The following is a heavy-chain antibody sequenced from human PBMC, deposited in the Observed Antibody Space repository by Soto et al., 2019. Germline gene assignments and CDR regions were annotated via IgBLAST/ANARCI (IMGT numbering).Heavy chain of an antibody. J-gene: IGHJ2*01. CDR3: ARGSSVAAAGTEWYFDL. V-gene: IGHV1-69*01. CDR2: IIPIFGTA. D-gene: IGHD6-13*01. CDR1: GGTFSSYA. Sequence: QVQLVQSGAEVKKPGSSVKVSCKASGGTFSSYAISWVRQAPGQGLEWMGGIIPIFGTANYAQKFQGRVTITADESTSPAYMELSSLRSEDTAVYYCARGSSVAAAGTEWYFDLWGRGTLVTVSS.